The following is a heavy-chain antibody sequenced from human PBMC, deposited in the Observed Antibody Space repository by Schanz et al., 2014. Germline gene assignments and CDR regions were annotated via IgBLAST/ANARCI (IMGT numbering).Heavy chain of an antibody. CDR1: GFTFSTYA. CDR2: ISGSGGST. Sequence: EVLLVESGGGLVQPGGSLRLSCAASGFTFSTYAMSWVRQAPGKGLEWVSAISGSGGSTYYADSVKGRFTISRDNARNSLYLHMNTLGAEDTAVYYCAKDPSHGDYDYYFDYWGQGTLVTVSS. CDR3: AKDPSHGDYDYYFDY. D-gene: IGHD3-22*01. J-gene: IGHJ4*02. V-gene: IGHV3-23*04.